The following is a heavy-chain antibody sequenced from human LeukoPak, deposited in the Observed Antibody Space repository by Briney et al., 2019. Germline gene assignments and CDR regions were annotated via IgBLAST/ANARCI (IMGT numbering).Heavy chain of an antibody. J-gene: IGHJ2*01. V-gene: IGHV3-21*01. D-gene: IGHD6-13*01. CDR2: ISSSSSYI. CDR1: GFTFSSYS. CDR3: ARVGAPVYSSSRYWYFDL. Sequence: TGGSLRLSCAASGFTFSSYSMNWVRQAPGKGLEWVSSISSSSSYIYYADSVKGRFTISRDNAKNSLYLQMNSLRAEDTAVYYCARVGAPVYSSSRYWYFDLWGRGTLVTVSS.